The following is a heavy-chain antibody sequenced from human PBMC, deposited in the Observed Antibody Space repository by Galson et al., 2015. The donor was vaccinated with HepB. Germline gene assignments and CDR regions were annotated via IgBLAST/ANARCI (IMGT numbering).Heavy chain of an antibody. CDR1: GFTFSGSA. J-gene: IGHJ4*02. V-gene: IGHV3-73*01. CDR2: IRSKTTNYAT. CDR3: TRLGDYSGYSSR. Sequence: LRLSCAASGFTFSGSAIHWVRQASGKGPEWVGRIRSKTTNYATSYVPSLKGRFTISRDDSKNMAYLHTKSLKTEDTAVYYCTRLGDYSGYSSRWGQGTLVTVSA. D-gene: IGHD6-19*01.